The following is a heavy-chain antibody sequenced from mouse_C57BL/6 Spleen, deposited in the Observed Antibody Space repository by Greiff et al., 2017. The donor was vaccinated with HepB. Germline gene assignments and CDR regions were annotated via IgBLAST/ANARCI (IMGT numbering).Heavy chain of an antibody. CDR2: IYPGGGYT. CDR1: GYTFTNYW. CDR3: ARGGQGDGYDP. Sequence: QVQLQQSGAELVRPGTSVKMSCKASGYTFTNYWIGWAKQRPGHGLEWIGDIYPGGGYTNYNEKFKGKATLTADKSSSTAYMQFSSLTSEASAIYYCARGGQGDGYDPWGQGTLVTVSA. D-gene: IGHD2-2*01. J-gene: IGHJ3*01. V-gene: IGHV1-63*01.